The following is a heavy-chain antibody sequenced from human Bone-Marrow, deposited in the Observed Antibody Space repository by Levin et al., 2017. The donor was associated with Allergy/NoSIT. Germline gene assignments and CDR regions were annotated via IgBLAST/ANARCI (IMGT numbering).Heavy chain of an antibody. V-gene: IGHV4-59*01. CDR3: AAEDWGRFDY. CDR1: GDSFSNYH. J-gene: IGHJ4*02. Sequence: SQTLSLTCTVSGDSFSNYHWNWIRQPPGRGLEWIGYSFYTGNTNYNPSLKSRVSISLDTSKNQFSLNLTSVTAADTAVYYCAAEDWGRFDYWGQGALVTVSS. CDR2: SFYTGNT. D-gene: IGHD7-27*01.